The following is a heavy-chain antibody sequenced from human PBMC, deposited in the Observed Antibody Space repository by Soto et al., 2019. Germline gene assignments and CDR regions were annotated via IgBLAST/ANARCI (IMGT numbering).Heavy chain of an antibody. V-gene: IGHV1-69*12. D-gene: IGHD6-6*01. Sequence: QVQLVQSGAEVKKPGSSVKVSCKASGGTFSSYAISWVRQAPGQGLEWMGGIIPICGTANYAQKFQGRVTITADESTSTADMELSSLRSEDTAVYYCARLRPVAARPGGGGDYWGQGTLVTVSS. J-gene: IGHJ4*02. CDR2: IIPICGTA. CDR1: GGTFSSYA. CDR3: ARLRPVAARPGGGGDY.